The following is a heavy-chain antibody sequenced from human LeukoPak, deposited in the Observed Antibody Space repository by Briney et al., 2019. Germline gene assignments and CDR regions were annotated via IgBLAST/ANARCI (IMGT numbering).Heavy chain of an antibody. CDR2: IYYSGST. V-gene: IGHV4-61*01. CDR1: GGSISSGSYY. J-gene: IGHJ4*02. Sequence: PSETLSLTCTVSGGSISSGSYYWGWIRQPPGKGLEWIGYIYYSGSTNYNPSLKSRVTISIDTSKNQFSLKLSSVTAADTAVYYCAREGVLRYLDYWGQGTLVTVSS. D-gene: IGHD3-9*01. CDR3: AREGVLRYLDY.